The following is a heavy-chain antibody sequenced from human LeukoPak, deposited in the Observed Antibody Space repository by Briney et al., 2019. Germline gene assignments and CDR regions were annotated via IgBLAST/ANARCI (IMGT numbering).Heavy chain of an antibody. CDR2: INPNSGGT. J-gene: IGHJ5*02. CDR1: GYTFTDYY. CDR3: ARDYERIIMVRGVPLSPQTVFDP. Sequence: ASVKVSCKTSGYTFTDYYIHWVRQAPGQGPEWMGWINPNSGGTNYAQNLQGRVTMTRDTSISTAYMELSRLRSDETAVYYCARDYERIIMVRGVPLSPQTVFDPWGQGTLVTVSS. D-gene: IGHD3-10*01. V-gene: IGHV1-2*02.